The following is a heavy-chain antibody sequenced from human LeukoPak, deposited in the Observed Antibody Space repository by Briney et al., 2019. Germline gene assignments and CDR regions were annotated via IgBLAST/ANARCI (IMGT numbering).Heavy chain of an antibody. J-gene: IGHJ4*02. D-gene: IGHD1-7*01. CDR3: AREVSNWNYVNYFDY. V-gene: IGHV4-39*02. CDR2: ISDSGNT. CDR1: GGSISSRSYY. Sequence: SETLSLTCTVSGGSISSRSYYWGWIRQPPGKGLEWIGKISDSGNTYYSPSLRSRVTISIDMSKNQFSLKLSSVTATDTAVYYCAREVSNWNYVNYFDYWGQGTLVTVSS.